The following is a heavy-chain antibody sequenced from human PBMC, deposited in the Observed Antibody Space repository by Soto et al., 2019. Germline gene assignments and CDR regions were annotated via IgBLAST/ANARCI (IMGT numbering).Heavy chain of an antibody. Sequence: PVGSLSLSSASSRFTFLNFGILWVRKAPGKGLEWVASISYVGNTKYSTDSVQGRFTITRDDSKNTLFLQMNSLRSEDTGVYYCARFWGPRTATVEDPWGQGT. V-gene: IGHV3-30*03. CDR1: RFTFLNFG. J-gene: IGHJ5*02. CDR3: ARFWGPRTATVEDP. D-gene: IGHD3-16*01. CDR2: ISYVGNTK.